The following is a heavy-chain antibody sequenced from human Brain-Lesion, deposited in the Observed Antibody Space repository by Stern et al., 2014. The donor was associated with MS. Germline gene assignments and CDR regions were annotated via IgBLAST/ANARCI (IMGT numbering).Heavy chain of an antibody. CDR1: GGSISSGGYY. CDR2: IFNSGST. Sequence: VQLEESGPGLVKPSQTLYLSCTVSGGSISSGGYYWSWIRQPAGKGLEWIGRIFNSGSTSYNPSLKSRVTLSIDTAKNQFSLRLNSMTAADTAVYYCARGRVVPGFQYYATDVWGQGTTVIVSS. V-gene: IGHV4-61*02. D-gene: IGHD2-2*01. CDR3: ARGRVVPGFQYYATDV. J-gene: IGHJ6*02.